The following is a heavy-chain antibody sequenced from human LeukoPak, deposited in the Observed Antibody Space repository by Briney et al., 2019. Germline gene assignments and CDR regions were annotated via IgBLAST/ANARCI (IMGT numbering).Heavy chain of an antibody. V-gene: IGHV4-38-2*01. Sequence: PSETLSLTCAVSGYSISSGHYWFWIRQPPGKGLEYIGNIYHSGSSHYNPSLKSRVTISVDTSNNQFSLKLSSVTAADTAVYYCARAKNPYYYYYYMDFWGRGTTVTVSS. CDR2: IYHSGSS. CDR3: ARAKNPYYYYYYMDF. CDR1: GYSISSGHY. J-gene: IGHJ6*03.